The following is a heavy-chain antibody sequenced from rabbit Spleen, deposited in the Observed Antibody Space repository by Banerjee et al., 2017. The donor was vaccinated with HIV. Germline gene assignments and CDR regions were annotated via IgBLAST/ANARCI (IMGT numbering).Heavy chain of an antibody. V-gene: IGHV1S45*01. D-gene: IGHD1-1*01. CDR2: INIITGKS. CDR3: ARDLVTVIGWNFNL. CDR1: GFSFSYSDY. Sequence: QEQLVESGGGLVQPTGSLTLTCTASGFSFSYSDYMCWVRQPPGKGPEWIACINIITGKSVYASWAKGRFTMSRTSSTTVTLQMTSLTAADTATYFCARDLVTVIGWNFNLWGPGTLVTVS. J-gene: IGHJ4*01.